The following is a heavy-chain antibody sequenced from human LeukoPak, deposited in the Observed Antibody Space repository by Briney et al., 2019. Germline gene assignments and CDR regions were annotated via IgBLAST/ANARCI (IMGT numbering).Heavy chain of an antibody. CDR2: INSDGSYT. Sequence: PGGSLRLSCSASGFTFSLYAMHWVRQAPGKGLEYVSAINSDGSYTYYADSVKGRFTISRDNSKNILYLQMSSLRTEDTAVYYCVKDDREKEYXAITSCYIDYWGQGALVTVSS. J-gene: IGHJ4*02. V-gene: IGHV3-64D*08. CDR1: GFTFSLYA. CDR3: VKDDREKEYXAITSCYIDY. D-gene: IGHD2-2*01.